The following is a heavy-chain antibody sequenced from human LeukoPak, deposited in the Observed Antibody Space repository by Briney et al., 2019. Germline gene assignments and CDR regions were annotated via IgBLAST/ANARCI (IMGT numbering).Heavy chain of an antibody. CDR1: GYTFTRYY. J-gene: IGHJ4*02. D-gene: IGHD6-13*01. Sequence: ASVMVSCKASGYTFTRYYMHWVRQAPGQGLEWMGIINPSGGSTSYAQKFQGRVTMTRDTSTSTVYMELSSLRSEDTAVYYCARDWDIIAAAMGDLDYWGQGTLVTVSS. CDR3: ARDWDIIAAAMGDLDY. V-gene: IGHV1-46*01. CDR2: INPSGGST.